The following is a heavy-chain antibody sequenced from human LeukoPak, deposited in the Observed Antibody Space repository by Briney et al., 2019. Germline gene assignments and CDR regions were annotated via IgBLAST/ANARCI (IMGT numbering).Heavy chain of an antibody. J-gene: IGHJ6*02. CDR2: ISWNSGSI. Sequence: PGGSLRLSCAASGFTFDDYAMHWVRQAPGKGLEWVSGISWNSGSIGYADSVKGRFTISRDNAKNSLYLQMNSLRAEDTALYYCAKEGYQLLIYYYGMDVWGQGTTVTVSS. V-gene: IGHV3-9*01. CDR1: GFTFDDYA. D-gene: IGHD2-2*01. CDR3: AKEGYQLLIYYYGMDV.